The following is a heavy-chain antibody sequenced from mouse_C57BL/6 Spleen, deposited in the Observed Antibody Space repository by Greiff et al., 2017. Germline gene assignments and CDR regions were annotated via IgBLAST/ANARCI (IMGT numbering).Heavy chain of an antibody. J-gene: IGHJ3*01. Sequence: EVQLQQSGAELVKPGASVKLSCTASGFNIKDYYMHWVKQRTVQGLEWIGRIDPEDGDTKYAPKFQGKATITADTSSNTAYLQLSSLTSEDTAVYYCARSDYYYGSSYAGFAYWGQGTLVTVSA. V-gene: IGHV14-2*01. CDR2: IDPEDGDT. D-gene: IGHD1-1*01. CDR1: GFNIKDYY. CDR3: ARSDYYYGSSYAGFAY.